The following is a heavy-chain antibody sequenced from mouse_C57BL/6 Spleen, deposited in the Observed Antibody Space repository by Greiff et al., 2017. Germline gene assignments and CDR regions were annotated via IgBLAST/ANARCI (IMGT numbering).Heavy chain of an antibody. CDR2: IDPSDSYT. Sequence: VQLQQPGAELVMPGASVKLSCKASGYTFTSYWMHWVKQRPGQGLEWIGEIDPSDSYTNYNHKFKGKSTLTVDKSSSTAYMQLRSLTSEDSAVYYCARMGVGPYYYALDYWGQGTSVTVSS. V-gene: IGHV1-69*01. CDR3: ARMGVGPYYYALDY. J-gene: IGHJ4*01. CDR1: GYTFTSYW. D-gene: IGHD1-3*01.